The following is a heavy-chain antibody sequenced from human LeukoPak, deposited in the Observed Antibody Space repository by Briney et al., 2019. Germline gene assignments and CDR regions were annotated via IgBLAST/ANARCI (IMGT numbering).Heavy chain of an antibody. J-gene: IGHJ3*02. CDR3: ARGASGTLYDAFDI. V-gene: IGHV4-59*01. D-gene: IGHD1-26*01. Sequence: PSETLSLTCSVSGGSIRSYYWSWIRQPPGEGLEWIGSIYYSGTTHSNPSLKSRATISVDTSKNHLSLKVNSVTAADTAVYYCARGASGTLYDAFDIWGQGTMVTVSS. CDR1: GGSIRSYY. CDR2: IYYSGTT.